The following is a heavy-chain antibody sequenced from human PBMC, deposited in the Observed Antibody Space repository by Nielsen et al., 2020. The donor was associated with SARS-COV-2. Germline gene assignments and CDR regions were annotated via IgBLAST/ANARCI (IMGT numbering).Heavy chain of an antibody. CDR1: GFTFRNSV. D-gene: IGHD3-22*01. CDR3: AAGVGGYHDSSGQH. V-gene: IGHV1-58*01. Sequence: SVKPSCKASGFTFRNSVVQWVRQARGPCLEWIGWTVAGSGNTDYAQKFQKRVTITRDMSATTAYMELSSLTSADTAVYYCAAGVGGYHDSSGQHWGLGTLVTVSS. CDR2: TVAGSGNT. J-gene: IGHJ1*01.